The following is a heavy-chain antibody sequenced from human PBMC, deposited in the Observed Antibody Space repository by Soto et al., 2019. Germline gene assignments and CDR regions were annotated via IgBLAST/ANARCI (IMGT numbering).Heavy chain of an antibody. J-gene: IGHJ4*02. CDR3: TRLGIREYSGYDYWVDY. CDR1: GFTFSGSA. CDR2: IRSKANSYAT. V-gene: IGHV3-73*01. D-gene: IGHD5-12*01. Sequence: GGSLRLSCAASGFTFSGSAMHWVRQASGKGLEWVGRIRSKANSYATAYAASVKGRFTISRDDSKNTAYLQMNSLKTEDTAVYYCTRLGIREYSGYDYWVDYWGQGTLVTVSS.